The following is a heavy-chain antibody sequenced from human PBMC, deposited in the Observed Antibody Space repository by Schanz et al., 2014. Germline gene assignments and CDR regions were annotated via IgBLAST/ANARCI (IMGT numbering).Heavy chain of an antibody. CDR2: ISYDGSNK. CDR1: GFTLSSYA. D-gene: IGHD3-9*01. Sequence: QVQLVESGGGVVQPGRSLRLSCAAYGFTLSSYAMHWVRQAPGKGLEWVAVISYDGSNKYYADSEKGRFTISRDNSKNTLYLQMNSMRAEDTTVYYCAKQVHYDILSVTRNWGQGTLVTVSS. V-gene: IGHV3-30-3*01. J-gene: IGHJ4*02. CDR3: AKQVHYDILSVTRN.